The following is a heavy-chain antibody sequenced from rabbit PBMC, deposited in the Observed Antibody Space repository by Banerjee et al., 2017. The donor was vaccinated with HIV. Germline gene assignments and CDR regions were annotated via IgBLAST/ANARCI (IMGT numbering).Heavy chain of an antibody. CDR2: IDPVFGST. Sequence: QSLEESGGDLVQPEGSLTLTCTASGFSFSSSYYMCWVRQAPGKGLEWIGYIDPVFGSTYYASWVNGRFTISSHNAQNTLYLQLNSLTAADTATYFCARDSLSYSYDDYIGDLNLWGQGTLVTVS. D-gene: IGHD2-1*01. J-gene: IGHJ4*01. CDR3: ARDSLSYSYDDYIGDLNL. CDR1: GFSFSSSYY. V-gene: IGHV1S40*01.